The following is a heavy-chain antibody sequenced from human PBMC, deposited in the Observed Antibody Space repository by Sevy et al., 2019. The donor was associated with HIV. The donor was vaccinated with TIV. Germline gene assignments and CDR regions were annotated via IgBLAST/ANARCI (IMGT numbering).Heavy chain of an antibody. Sequence: GGSLRLSCAASGFTFSSYEMNWVRQAPGKGLEWVSYISSSGSTIYYADSVKGRFTISRDNAKNSLYLQMNSLRAEDTAVYYCARGGGDCSSTSCPRYNWFDPWGQGTLVTVSS. V-gene: IGHV3-48*03. J-gene: IGHJ5*02. CDR2: ISSSGSTI. D-gene: IGHD2-2*01. CDR1: GFTFSSYE. CDR3: ARGGGDCSSTSCPRYNWFDP.